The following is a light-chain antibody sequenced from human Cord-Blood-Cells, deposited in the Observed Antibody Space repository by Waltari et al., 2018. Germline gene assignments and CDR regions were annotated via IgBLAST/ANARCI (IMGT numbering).Light chain of an antibody. CDR1: SLRSHY. Sequence: SSELTQDPAVSVALGPTVRITCHGASLRSHYASVYQQKPGQAPALVIYGKNNRPSGIPDRFSGSSSGNTASLTITGAQAEDEADYYCNSRDSSGNHLVFGGGTKLTVL. V-gene: IGLV3-19*01. CDR2: GKN. J-gene: IGLJ2*01. CDR3: NSRDSSGNHLV.